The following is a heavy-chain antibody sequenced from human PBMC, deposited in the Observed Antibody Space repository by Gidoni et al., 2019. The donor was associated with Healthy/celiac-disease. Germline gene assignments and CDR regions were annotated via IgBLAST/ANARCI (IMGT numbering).Heavy chain of an antibody. CDR1: GYTFTSYA. CDR2: INAGNGNT. J-gene: IGHJ4*02. Sequence: QVQLVQSGAEVKKPGASVKVCCQASGYTFTSYAMPWVRQAPGQRLEWMGWINAGNGNTKYSQKFQGRVTITRDTSASTAYMELSSLRSEDTAVYYCAGGSTAAGMYYFDYWGQGTLVTVSS. D-gene: IGHD6-13*01. V-gene: IGHV1-3*01. CDR3: AGGSTAAGMYYFDY.